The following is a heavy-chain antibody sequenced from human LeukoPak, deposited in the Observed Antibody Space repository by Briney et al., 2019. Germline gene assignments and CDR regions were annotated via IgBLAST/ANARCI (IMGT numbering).Heavy chain of an antibody. CDR3: ALTYYYDSSGYYRDY. D-gene: IGHD3-22*01. CDR1: GGTFSSCA. J-gene: IGHJ4*02. CDR2: FIPIFGTA. Sequence: SVKLSCKASGGTFSSCAISWVRQDPGQGLEWMGRFIPIFGTANYAQKFQGRVTITTDEYKSTAYMELSSLRSEDTAVYYCALTYYYDSSGYYRDYWGQGTLVTVSS. V-gene: IGHV1-69*05.